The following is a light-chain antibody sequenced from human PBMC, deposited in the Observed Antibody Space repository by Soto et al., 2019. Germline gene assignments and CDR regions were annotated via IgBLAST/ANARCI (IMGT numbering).Light chain of an antibody. Sequence: QSVLTQPASVSGSPGQSITISCTGTSSDVGSYNTVSWYQQHPGKAPKLMIFEDTERPSGVSHRFSASKSGNTAYLSISGLQAEDEAYYYCCSSAGDTLVVFGGGNKLTVL. CDR3: CSSAGDTLVV. CDR1: SSDVGSYNT. CDR2: EDT. J-gene: IGLJ2*01. V-gene: IGLV2-23*01.